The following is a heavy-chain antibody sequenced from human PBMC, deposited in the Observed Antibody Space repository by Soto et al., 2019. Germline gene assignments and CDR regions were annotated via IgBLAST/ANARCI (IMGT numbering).Heavy chain of an antibody. D-gene: IGHD3-22*01. J-gene: IGHJ4*02. CDR3: VRDNHFDGYSSYHAFDN. V-gene: IGHV3-48*02. CDR1: GFAFNIYS. Sequence: PGGFLRLSCVASGFAFNIYSMNWVRKAPGKGLEWVSHIDSKNGDVHYADSVKGRFTISRDNAKNSLYLQMDYLSDEDTAVYYCVRDNHFDGYSSYHAFDNWGEGALVTVS. CDR2: IDSKNGDV.